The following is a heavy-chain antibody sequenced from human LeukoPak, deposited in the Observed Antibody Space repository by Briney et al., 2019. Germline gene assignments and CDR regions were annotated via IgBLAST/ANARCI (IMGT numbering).Heavy chain of an antibody. CDR2: INAGNGNT. Sequence: ASVKVSCKASGYTFTSYGISWVRQAPGQRLEWMGWINAGNGNTKYSQKFQGRVTITRDTSASTAYMELSSLRSEDTAVYYCARSIVVVRYYDYWGQGTLVTVSS. J-gene: IGHJ4*02. CDR3: ARSIVVVRYYDY. D-gene: IGHD3-22*01. V-gene: IGHV1-3*01. CDR1: GYTFTSYG.